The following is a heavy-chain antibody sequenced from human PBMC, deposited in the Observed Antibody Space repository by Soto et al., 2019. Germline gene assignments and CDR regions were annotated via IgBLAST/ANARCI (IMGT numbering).Heavy chain of an antibody. CDR2: IYWNDGK. CDR3: AHRVRYYGSGSYRGNWFDP. CDR1: GFSLSTSGVG. D-gene: IGHD3-10*01. Sequence: QITLKESGPTLVKPTQTLTLTCTFSGFSLSTSGVGVGWIRQPPGKALEWLALIYWNDGKRYSPSLKSRLTITKDTSKNQVVRTMTNMDPVDTATYYCAHRVRYYGSGSYRGNWFDPWGQGTLVTVSS. V-gene: IGHV2-5*01. J-gene: IGHJ5*02.